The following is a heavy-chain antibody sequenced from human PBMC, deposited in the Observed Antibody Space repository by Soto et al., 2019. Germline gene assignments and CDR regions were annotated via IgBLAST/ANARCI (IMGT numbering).Heavy chain of an antibody. J-gene: IGHJ5*02. CDR2: IIPILGIA. D-gene: IGHD6-19*01. CDR1: GGTFSSYT. Sequence: SVKVSCKASGGTFSSYTISWVRQAPGQGLEWMGRIIPILGIANYAQKFQGRVTITADKSTSTAYMELSSLRSEDTAVYYCAREPVAGPRRAWFDPWGQGTLVTVSS. V-gene: IGHV1-69*04. CDR3: AREPVAGPRRAWFDP.